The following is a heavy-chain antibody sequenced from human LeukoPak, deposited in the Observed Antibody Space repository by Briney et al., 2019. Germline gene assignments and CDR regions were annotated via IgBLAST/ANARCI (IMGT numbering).Heavy chain of an antibody. J-gene: IGHJ4*02. CDR3: ARGAVATPFDY. CDR1: GFTFSSYR. V-gene: IGHV3-21*04. D-gene: IGHD6-19*01. Sequence: GGSLRLSCAASGFTFSSYRMNWVRQAPGKGLEWVSSISSSSNYIYYADSVKGRFTISRDNAKNSLYLQMNSLRAEDTAVYYCARGAVATPFDYWGQGTLVTVSS. CDR2: ISSSSNYI.